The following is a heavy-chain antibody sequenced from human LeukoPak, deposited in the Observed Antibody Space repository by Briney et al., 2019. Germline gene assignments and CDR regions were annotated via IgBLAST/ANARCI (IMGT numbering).Heavy chain of an antibody. CDR3: ARKGENLTGVTNWFDP. CDR1: GGSISGYY. J-gene: IGHJ5*02. Sequence: NPSETLSLTCTVSGGSISGYYWSWIRQPPGKGLEWIGEINHSGSTNYNPSLKSRVTISVDTSKNQFSLKLSSVTAADTAVYYCARKGENLTGVTNWFDPWGQGTLVTVSS. D-gene: IGHD3-9*01. CDR2: INHSGST. V-gene: IGHV4-34*01.